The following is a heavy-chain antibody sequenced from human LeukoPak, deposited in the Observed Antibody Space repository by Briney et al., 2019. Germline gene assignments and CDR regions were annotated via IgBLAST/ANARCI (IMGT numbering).Heavy chain of an antibody. CDR1: GYTFTSYY. Sequence: GASVKVSCKASGYTFTSYYMHWVRQAPRQGLEWMGIINPSGGSTSYAQKFQGRVTMTRDTSTSTVYMELSSLRSEDTAVYYCARGPRDYCSSTSCSQYNWFDPWGQGTLVTVSS. CDR3: ARGPRDYCSSTSCSQYNWFDP. J-gene: IGHJ5*02. CDR2: INPSGGST. V-gene: IGHV1-46*01. D-gene: IGHD2-2*01.